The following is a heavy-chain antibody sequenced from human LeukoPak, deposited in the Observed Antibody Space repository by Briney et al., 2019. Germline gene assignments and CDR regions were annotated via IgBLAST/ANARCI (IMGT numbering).Heavy chain of an antibody. V-gene: IGHV4-4*02. CDR2: IYHDGST. CDR1: GGSISSNNW. CDR3: AGAVAGAEYYFDY. J-gene: IGHJ4*02. Sequence: SETLSLTCAVSGGSISSNNWWIWVRQSPEKGLEWIGEIYHDGSTNYNPSLMGRASMSVDTSKNQLSLRLIFVTAADTSVYYCAGAVAGAEYYFDYWGQGTLVTVSS. D-gene: IGHD6-19*01.